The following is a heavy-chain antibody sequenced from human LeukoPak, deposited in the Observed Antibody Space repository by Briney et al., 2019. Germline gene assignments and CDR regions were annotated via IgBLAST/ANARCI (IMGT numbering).Heavy chain of an antibody. CDR2: IYYSGTT. D-gene: IGHD3-22*01. Sequence: SETLSLTCTVSGGSISSYYWNWIRQPPGKGLEWIGYIYYSGTTNYNPSLKSRVTISVDTSKNQFSLKLSSVTAADTAVYYCARVPYYYDSSGYYNDWGQGTLVTVSS. CDR1: GGSISSYY. V-gene: IGHV4-59*08. J-gene: IGHJ4*02. CDR3: ARVPYYYDSSGYYND.